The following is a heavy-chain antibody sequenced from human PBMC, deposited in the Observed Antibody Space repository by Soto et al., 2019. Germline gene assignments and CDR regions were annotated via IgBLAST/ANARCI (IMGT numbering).Heavy chain of an antibody. CDR3: ARHVRSSTWSLFDY. V-gene: IGHV5-51*01. D-gene: IGHD6-13*01. CDR2: IYPGDSNS. J-gene: IGHJ4*02. Sequence: GESLKISCKGSGYSFSSYWIAWVRQVPGKGLEWMAMIYPGDSNSKYSPSFQGHVTISVDKSISTAYLQWSSLKASDIAMYYCARHVRSSTWSLFDYWGQGTLVTVSS. CDR1: GYSFSSYW.